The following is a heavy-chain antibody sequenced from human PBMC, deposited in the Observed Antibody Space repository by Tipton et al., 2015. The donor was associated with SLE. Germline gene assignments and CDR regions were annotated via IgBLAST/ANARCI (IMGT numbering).Heavy chain of an antibody. Sequence: SLRLSCVASGFTFSSYSINWVRQAPGKGLEWVSYISSRGSTIYYADSVKGRFTISRDKAKNSLYLQMNSLRDEDTAVYYCARGDPYSSGVNFDYWGQGTLVTVSS. CDR3: ARGDPYSSGVNFDY. CDR2: ISSRGSTI. J-gene: IGHJ4*02. D-gene: IGHD3-22*01. CDR1: GFTFSSYS. V-gene: IGHV3-48*02.